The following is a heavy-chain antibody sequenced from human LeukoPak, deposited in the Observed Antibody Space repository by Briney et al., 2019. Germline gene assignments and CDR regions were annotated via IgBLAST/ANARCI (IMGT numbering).Heavy chain of an antibody. CDR1: GGSVSSSYYY. CDR3: ARWVVFYDILTGYTPFDY. J-gene: IGHJ4*02. CDR2: TYYSGST. Sequence: SETLSLTCTVSGGSVSSSYYYWGWIRQPPGKGLEWTATTYYSGSTFCNPSLKRRATISVDTSKNQFYLKLSSVTAADTAIYYCARWVVFYDILTGYTPFDYWGQGILVTVSS. V-gene: IGHV4-39*01. D-gene: IGHD3-9*01.